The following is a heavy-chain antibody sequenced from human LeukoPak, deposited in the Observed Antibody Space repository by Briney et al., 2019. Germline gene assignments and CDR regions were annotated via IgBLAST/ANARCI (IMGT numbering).Heavy chain of an antibody. Sequence: SVKVSCKASGGTFSSYAISWVRPAPGQGLEWMGGIIPIFGTANYAQKFQGRVTITADESTSTAYMELSSLRSEDTAVYYCARDQYATMVRGVIIGVGDYWGQGTLVTVSS. CDR2: IIPIFGTA. V-gene: IGHV1-69*01. J-gene: IGHJ4*02. CDR1: GGTFSSYA. D-gene: IGHD3-10*01. CDR3: ARDQYATMVRGVIIGVGDY.